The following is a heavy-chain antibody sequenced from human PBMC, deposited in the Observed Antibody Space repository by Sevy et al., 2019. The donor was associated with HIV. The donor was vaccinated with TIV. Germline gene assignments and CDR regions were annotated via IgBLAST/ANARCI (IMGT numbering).Heavy chain of an antibody. CDR1: GFTFSDYY. Sequence: GGSLRLSCAASGFTFSDYYMSWIRQAPGKGLEWVSYISSSSSNTNYADSVKGRFTISRDNAKNSLYLQMNSLRAEDTAVYYCASDFIYGDYVSMRYFQHWGQGTLVTVSS. V-gene: IGHV3-11*06. CDR3: ASDFIYGDYVSMRYFQH. J-gene: IGHJ1*01. D-gene: IGHD4-17*01. CDR2: ISSSSSNT.